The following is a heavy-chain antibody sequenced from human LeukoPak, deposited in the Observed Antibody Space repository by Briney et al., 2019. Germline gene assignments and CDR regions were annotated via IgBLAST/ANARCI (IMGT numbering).Heavy chain of an antibody. V-gene: IGHV3-43D*03. D-gene: IGHD2-21*01. CDR3: AKDTPAYCGGDCYPDY. CDR1: GFTFDDYA. CDR2: ISWDGGST. Sequence: QPGGSLRLSCAASGFTFDDYAMHWVRQAPGNGLEWVSLISWDGGSTYYADSVKGRFTISRDNSKNSLYLQMNSLRAEDTALYYCAKDTPAYCGGDCYPDYWGKGTVVTVSS. J-gene: IGHJ4*02.